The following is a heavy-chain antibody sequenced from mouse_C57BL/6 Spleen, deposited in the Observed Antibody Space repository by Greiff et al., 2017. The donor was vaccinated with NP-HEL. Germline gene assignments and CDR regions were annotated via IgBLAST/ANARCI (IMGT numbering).Heavy chain of an antibody. D-gene: IGHD2-5*01. V-gene: IGHV3-6*01. CDR2: ISYDGSN. CDR1: GYSITSGYY. Sequence: DVQLQESGPGLVKPSQSLSLTCSVTGYSITSGYYWNWIRQFPGNKLEWMGYISYDGSNNYNPSLKNRISITRDTSKNQFFLKLNSVTTEDTATYYCARGAYYSNYNAMDYWGQGTSVTVSS. J-gene: IGHJ4*01. CDR3: ARGAYYSNYNAMDY.